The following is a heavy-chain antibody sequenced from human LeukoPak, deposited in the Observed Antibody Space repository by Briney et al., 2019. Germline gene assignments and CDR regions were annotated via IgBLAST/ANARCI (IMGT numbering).Heavy chain of an antibody. Sequence: GESLKISCKGSGYSFTSYWIGWVRQMPGKGLEWTGIIYPGDSDTSYSPSFQGKVTISADKSISTAYLQWSSLKASDNAMYYCARRGAAADLDYWGQGTLVTVSS. V-gene: IGHV5-51*01. D-gene: IGHD6-13*01. J-gene: IGHJ4*02. CDR3: ARRGAAADLDY. CDR2: IYPGDSDT. CDR1: GYSFTSYW.